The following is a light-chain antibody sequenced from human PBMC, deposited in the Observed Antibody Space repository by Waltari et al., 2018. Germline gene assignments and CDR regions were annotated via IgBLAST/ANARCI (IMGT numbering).Light chain of an antibody. V-gene: IGKV3-20*01. CDR2: KSS. CDR3: QQFGGSPMYT. Sequence: EVVLTQSPGTLSLSPGERATTSCRSSQSVDSTYLAWYQQKPGQALTLLIHKSSTRATGIPDRFSGSGSGTDFSLNINILEPGDSAVYYCQQFGGSPMYTFGLGTKLEIK. J-gene: IGKJ2*01. CDR1: QSVDSTY.